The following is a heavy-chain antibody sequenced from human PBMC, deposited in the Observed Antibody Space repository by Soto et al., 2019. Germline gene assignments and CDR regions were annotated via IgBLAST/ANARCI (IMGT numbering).Heavy chain of an antibody. D-gene: IGHD3-3*01. CDR3: ARDHPIYDFWSGHSLWIRGMDV. Sequence: PGGSLRLSCAASGFTFSSYAMSWVRQAPGKGLEWVSAISGSDGSTYYADSVKGRFTISRDNAKNSLYLQMNSLRAEDTAVYYCARDHPIYDFWSGHSLWIRGMDVWGQGTTVTVSS. CDR2: ISGSDGST. J-gene: IGHJ6*02. V-gene: IGHV3-23*01. CDR1: GFTFSSYA.